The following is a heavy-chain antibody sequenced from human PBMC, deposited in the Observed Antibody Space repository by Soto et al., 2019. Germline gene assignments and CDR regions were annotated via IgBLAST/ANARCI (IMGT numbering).Heavy chain of an antibody. CDR3: AREVQVHTPAFVY. Sequence: QVQLVQSGAEMKKPGSSVKVSCQSSGGTFNTYAMNWVRQAPGQGPEWMGDISPMFGAANYAPKFQGRVTMTADESTGTSYMQLSSLTPEDTALFFCAREVQVHTPAFVYWGQGTLVTVSS. CDR2: ISPMFGAA. D-gene: IGHD3-10*01. V-gene: IGHV1-69*19. J-gene: IGHJ4*02. CDR1: GGTFNTYA.